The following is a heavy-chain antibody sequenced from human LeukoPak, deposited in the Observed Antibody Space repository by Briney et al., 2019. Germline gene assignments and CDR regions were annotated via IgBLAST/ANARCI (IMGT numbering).Heavy chain of an antibody. CDR3: ARGFLRAKAISGDNNWFDP. D-gene: IGHD3-3*02. V-gene: IGHV4-31*03. Sequence: SETLSLTCTVSGGSISSGGYYWSWIRQHPGKGLEWIGYIYYSGSTYYNPSLKSRVTISVDTSKNQFSLKLSSVTAADTAVYYCARGFLRAKAISGDNNWFDPGAREPWSPSPQ. CDR2: IYYSGST. CDR1: GGSISSGGYY. J-gene: IGHJ5*02.